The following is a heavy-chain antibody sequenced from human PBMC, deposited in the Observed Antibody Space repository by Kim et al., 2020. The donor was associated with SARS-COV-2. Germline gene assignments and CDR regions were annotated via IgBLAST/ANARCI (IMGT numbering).Heavy chain of an antibody. Sequence: GGSLRLSCAASGFTFSSYVMHWVRQAPGKGLEWVAVISYDGSNKYYADSVKGRFTISRDNSKNTLYLQMNSLRAEDTAVYYCAKDRTYYDFWSGYLPGGASHYHYYGMDVWGQGTTVTVSS. CDR1: GFTFSSYV. CDR3: AKDRTYYDFWSGYLPGGASHYHYYGMDV. D-gene: IGHD3-3*01. CDR2: ISYDGSNK. J-gene: IGHJ6*02. V-gene: IGHV3-30*18.